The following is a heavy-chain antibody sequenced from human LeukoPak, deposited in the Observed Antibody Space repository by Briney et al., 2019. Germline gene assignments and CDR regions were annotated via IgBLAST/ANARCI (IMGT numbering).Heavy chain of an antibody. CDR1: GFTFSSYG. CDR3: AKAQLGYCSSTSCYSDY. CDR2: IRYDGSNK. Sequence: PGGSLRLSCAASGFTFSSYGMHWVRQAPGKGLEWVAFIRYDGSNKYYADSVKGRFTISRDNSKNTLYLQMSSLRAEDTAVYYCAKAQLGYCSSTSCYSDYWGQGTLVTVSS. D-gene: IGHD2-2*01. V-gene: IGHV3-30*02. J-gene: IGHJ4*02.